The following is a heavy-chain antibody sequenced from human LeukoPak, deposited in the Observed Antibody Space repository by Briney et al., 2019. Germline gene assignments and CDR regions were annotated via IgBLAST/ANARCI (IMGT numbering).Heavy chain of an antibody. CDR2: FDPEDGET. J-gene: IGHJ5*02. Sequence: ASVKVSCKASEYTFTSYYMHWVRQAPGKGLEWMGGFDPEDGETVYAQKFQGRVTMTEDTSTDTAYMELSSLRSEDTAVYYCTYLTTVITHEFDPWGQGTLVTVSS. CDR1: EYTFTSYY. CDR3: TYLTTVITHEFDP. V-gene: IGHV1-24*01. D-gene: IGHD4-17*01.